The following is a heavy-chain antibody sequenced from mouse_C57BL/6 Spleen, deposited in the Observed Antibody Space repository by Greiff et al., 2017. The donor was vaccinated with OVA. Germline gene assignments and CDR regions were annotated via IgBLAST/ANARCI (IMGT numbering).Heavy chain of an antibody. CDR3: ARQAITTVFDY. Sequence: DVKLVESGGGLVKPGGSLKLSCAASGFTFSSYTMSWVRQTPEKRLEWVATISGGGGNTYYPDSVKGRFTISRDNAKNTLYLQMSSLRSEDTALYYCARQAITTVFDYWGQGTTLTVSS. CDR1: GFTFSSYT. V-gene: IGHV5-9*01. CDR2: ISGGGGNT. D-gene: IGHD1-1*01. J-gene: IGHJ2*01.